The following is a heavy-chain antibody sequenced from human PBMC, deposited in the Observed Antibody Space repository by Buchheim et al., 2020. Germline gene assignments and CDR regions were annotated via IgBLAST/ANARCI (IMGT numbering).Heavy chain of an antibody. V-gene: IGHV3-30*02. CDR1: GFTFSSYG. CDR2: IRYDGSNK. D-gene: IGHD5-18*01. Sequence: QVQLVESGGGVVQPGRSLRLSCAASGFTFSSYGMHWVRQAPGKGLEWVAFIRYDGSNKYYADSVKGRFTISRDNSKNTLYLQMNSLRAEDTAVYYCAKRREGEQLWFYSAVRAFDIWGQGT. J-gene: IGHJ3*02. CDR3: AKRREGEQLWFYSAVRAFDI.